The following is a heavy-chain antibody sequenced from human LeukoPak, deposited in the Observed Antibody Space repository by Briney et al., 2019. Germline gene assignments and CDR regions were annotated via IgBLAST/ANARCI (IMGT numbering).Heavy chain of an antibody. CDR2: INHSGST. Sequence: SETLSLTCAVYGGSFSGYYWSWIRQPPGKGLEWIGEINHSGSTNYNPSLKSRVTISVDTSKNQFSLKLSSVTAADTAVYYCARVRRPYDFWSGYLSFRGMDVWGQGTTVTVSS. J-gene: IGHJ6*02. D-gene: IGHD3-3*01. CDR1: GGSFSGYY. V-gene: IGHV4-34*01. CDR3: ARVRRPYDFWSGYLSFRGMDV.